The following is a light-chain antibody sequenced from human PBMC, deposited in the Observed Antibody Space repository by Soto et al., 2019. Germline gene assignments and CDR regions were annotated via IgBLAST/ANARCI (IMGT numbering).Light chain of an antibody. Sequence: EIVLTQSPGTLSLSPGERATLSCRASQSVNSNYLAWYQQRPGQAPRLLIYGASSRATGIPDRFSGGGSETDFTLTISSLEPADVEVYYCQHYGSSTPLITFGQGTRLEIK. J-gene: IGKJ5*01. CDR1: QSVNSNY. V-gene: IGKV3-20*01. CDR3: QHYGSSTPLIT. CDR2: GAS.